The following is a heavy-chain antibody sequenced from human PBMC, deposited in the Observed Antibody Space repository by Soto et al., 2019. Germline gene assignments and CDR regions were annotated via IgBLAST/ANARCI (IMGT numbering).Heavy chain of an antibody. Sequence: EVQLVESGGGLVQPGGSLRLSCAASGFTFSSYSMNWVRQAPGKGLEWVSYISSSSSTIYYADSVKGRVTISRDNAKNALCLQMNRLRAEDTAVYYFARGNYYGSRGEFDYGGEGTLGAVSS. D-gene: IGHD3-10*01. CDR2: ISSSSSTI. CDR1: GFTFSSYS. J-gene: IGHJ4*02. CDR3: ARGNYYGSRGEFDY. V-gene: IGHV3-48*01.